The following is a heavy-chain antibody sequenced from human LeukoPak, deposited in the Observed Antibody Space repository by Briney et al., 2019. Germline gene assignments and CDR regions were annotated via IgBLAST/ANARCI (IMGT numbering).Heavy chain of an antibody. CDR1: GYTFTGYY. Sequence: GASVKVSCKASGYTFTGYYMHWVRQAPGQGLEWMGWINPNSGGTNYAQKFQGRVTMTTDTSTSTAYMELRSLRSDDTAVYYCARDCCREQQLVMMNWFDPWGQGTLVTVSS. D-gene: IGHD6-13*01. CDR2: INPNSGGT. J-gene: IGHJ5*02. V-gene: IGHV1-2*02. CDR3: ARDCCREQQLVMMNWFDP.